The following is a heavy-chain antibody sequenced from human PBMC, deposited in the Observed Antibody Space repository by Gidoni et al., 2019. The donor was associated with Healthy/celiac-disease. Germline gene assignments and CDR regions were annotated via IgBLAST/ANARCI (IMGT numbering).Heavy chain of an antibody. CDR3: ARVTVTTFVGDTGDY. Sequence: EVQLVQSGAEVKKHGESLTISCTGSGYSFTSYWIGWVRQMPGKGLEWKGIIYPGDSDTRYSPSFQGQVTISADKSISTAYLQWSSLKASDTAMYYCARVTVTTFVGDTGDYWGQVTLVTVSS. V-gene: IGHV5-51*01. CDR2: IYPGDSDT. D-gene: IGHD4-17*01. J-gene: IGHJ4*02. CDR1: GYSFTSYW.